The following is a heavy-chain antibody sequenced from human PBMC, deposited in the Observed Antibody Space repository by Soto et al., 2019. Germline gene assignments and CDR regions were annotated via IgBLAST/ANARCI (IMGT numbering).Heavy chain of an antibody. V-gene: IGHV4-39*07. CDR1: GGPSISSTQY. J-gene: IGHJ6*02. D-gene: IGHD1-1*01. CDR3: SEVYDNSYKDLDV. Sequence: SETHSLTSTVSGGPSISSTQYWGWVRKPPGKGLEWNGEINHSGKTKNKPSLKSRVTISIDTSKNQLSLKLTSLTAAATDLQPISEVYDNSYKDLDVWGQGTTVTVSS. CDR2: INHSGKT.